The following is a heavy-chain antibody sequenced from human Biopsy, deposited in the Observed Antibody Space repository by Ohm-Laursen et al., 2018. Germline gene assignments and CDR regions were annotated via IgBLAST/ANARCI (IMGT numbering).Heavy chain of an antibody. Sequence: SVTASCKASSYTFTDYSIHWARQAPGQGLEWLGWVNTNSGATNYAQKFQGRFTMTSDTSISTAYIELRRLISDETAIYFCARDQMVTSITLFRADPFDIWGQGTLVSVSS. D-gene: IGHD3-10*01. CDR1: SYTFTDYS. CDR3: ARDQMVTSITLFRADPFDI. J-gene: IGHJ3*02. CDR2: VNTNSGAT. V-gene: IGHV1-2*02.